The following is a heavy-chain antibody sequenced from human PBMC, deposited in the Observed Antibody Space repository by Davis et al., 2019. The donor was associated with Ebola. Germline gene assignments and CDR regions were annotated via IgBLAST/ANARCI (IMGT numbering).Heavy chain of an antibody. CDR2: INPSGGST. CDR1: GGTFSSYA. Sequence: AASVKVSCKASGGTFSSYAISWVRQAPGQGLEWMGIINPSGGSTSYAQKFQGRVTMTRDTSTSTVYMELSSLRSEDTAVYYCATETQYYDSSGYFLDYFDYWGQGTLVTVSS. CDR3: ATETQYYDSSGYFLDYFDY. J-gene: IGHJ4*02. V-gene: IGHV1-46*01. D-gene: IGHD3-22*01.